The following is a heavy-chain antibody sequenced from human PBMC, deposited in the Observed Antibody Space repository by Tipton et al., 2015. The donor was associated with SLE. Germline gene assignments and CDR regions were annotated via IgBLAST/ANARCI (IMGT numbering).Heavy chain of an antibody. J-gene: IGHJ3*02. Sequence: SLRLSCAASGFSFSTYPMSWVRQAPGKGLEWVSAISGNGGNTYYADSVKGRFTISRDNSKNTLYLQMNSLRAEDTAAYYCAKERTYCSNGVCYTNGFDIWGQGTKVTVSS. V-gene: IGHV3-23*01. D-gene: IGHD2-8*01. CDR3: AKERTYCSNGVCYTNGFDI. CDR2: ISGNGGNT. CDR1: GFSFSTYP.